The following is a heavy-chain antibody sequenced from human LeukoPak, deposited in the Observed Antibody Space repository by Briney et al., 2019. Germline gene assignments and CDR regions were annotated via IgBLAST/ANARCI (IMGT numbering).Heavy chain of an antibody. J-gene: IGHJ6*03. D-gene: IGHD1-26*01. V-gene: IGHV3-49*04. CDR2: SRSKAYGGTT. CDR1: GFTLGGYA. Sequence: GGSLRLSCAASGFTLGGYAMSWVRQAPGKGLVWVGFSRSKAYGGTTEYAASVKGRFTISRDDSKIIAYRQMNSLKTEDTAVYYCTRAIVGALYYYYYYMDVWGKGTTVTVSS. CDR3: TRAIVGALYYYYYYMDV.